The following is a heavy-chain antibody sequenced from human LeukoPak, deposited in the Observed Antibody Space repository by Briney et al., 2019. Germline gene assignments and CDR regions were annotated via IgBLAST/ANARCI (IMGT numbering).Heavy chain of an antibody. CDR1: GYTFTSYG. CDR3: ARVRYYYDSNDP. D-gene: IGHD3-22*01. J-gene: IGHJ5*02. Sequence: ASVKVSCKASGYTFTSYGISWARQAPGQGLEWMGWISAYNGNTNYAQKLQGRVTMTTDTSTSTAYMELRSLRSDGTAVYYCARVRYYYDSNDPWGQGTLVTVSS. CDR2: ISAYNGNT. V-gene: IGHV1-18*01.